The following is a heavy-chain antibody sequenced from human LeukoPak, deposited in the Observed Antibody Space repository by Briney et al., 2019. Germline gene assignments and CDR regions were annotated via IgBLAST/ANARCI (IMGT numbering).Heavy chain of an antibody. J-gene: IGHJ3*02. CDR3: ARAIVVVPAAITAFDI. D-gene: IGHD2-2*01. CDR2: IIPIFGTA. Sequence: ASVKVSCKASGGTFSSYAITWVRQAPGQGLEWMGGIIPIFGTANYAQMFQGRVTITADESTSTAYMELSSLRSEDTAVYYCARAIVVVPAAITAFDIWGQGTMVTVSS. V-gene: IGHV1-69*13. CDR1: GGTFSSYA.